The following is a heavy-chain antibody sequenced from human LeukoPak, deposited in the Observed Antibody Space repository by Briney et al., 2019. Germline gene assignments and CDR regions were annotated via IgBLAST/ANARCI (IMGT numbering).Heavy chain of an antibody. CDR1: GFTFSSYA. D-gene: IGHD1-14*01. V-gene: IGHV3-30-3*01. J-gene: IGHJ4*02. CDR2: ISSEGTNK. CDR3: ANFENPSRD. Sequence: PGGSLRLSCAASGFTFSSYAMHWVRQTPGKGLEWVAVISSEGTNKYYADSVKGRFTISRDNAKNSLSLVMNSLRAEDTAVYYCANFENPSRDWGQGTLVTVSS.